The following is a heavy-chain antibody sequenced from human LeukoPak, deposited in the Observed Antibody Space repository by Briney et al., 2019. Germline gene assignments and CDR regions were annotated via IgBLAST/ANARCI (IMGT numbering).Heavy chain of an antibody. CDR1: GGSFSGYY. CDR3: ASFTSIAAAGGGMDV. CDR2: INHSGST. V-gene: IGHV4-34*01. D-gene: IGHD6-13*01. J-gene: IGHJ6*04. Sequence: SETLSLTCAVYGGSFSGYYWSWIRQPPGEGLEWIGEINHSGSTNYNPSLKSRVTISVDTSKNQFSLKLSSVTAADTAVYYCASFTSIAAAGGGMDVWGKGTTVTVSS.